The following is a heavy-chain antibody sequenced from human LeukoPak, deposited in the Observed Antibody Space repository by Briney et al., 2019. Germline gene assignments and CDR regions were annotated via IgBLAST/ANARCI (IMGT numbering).Heavy chain of an antibody. CDR1: GGTFSSYA. CDR2: IIPIFGTA. D-gene: IGHD4-17*01. CDR3: ATAYDNGERTYYYYYMDV. Sequence: SVKVSCKASGGTFSSYAISWVRQAPGQGLEWMGGIIPIFGTANYAQKFQGRVTITADESTSTAYMELSSLRSEDTPVYYCATAYDNGERTYYYYYMDVWGKGTTVTVSS. V-gene: IGHV1-69*01. J-gene: IGHJ6*03.